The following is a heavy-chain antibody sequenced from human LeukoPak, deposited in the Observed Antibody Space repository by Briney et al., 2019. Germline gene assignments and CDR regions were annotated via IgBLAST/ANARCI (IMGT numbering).Heavy chain of an antibody. J-gene: IGHJ5*02. CDR2: ISTSGTTI. CDR3: ARINWLDP. Sequence: GGSLRLSCAASGFTFSSYEMNWVRQAPGKGLEWVSYISTSGTTIYYADSVKGRFTISRDNAKKSLYLQMNSLGAEDTAVYYCARINWLDPWGQGTLVTVSS. V-gene: IGHV3-48*03. CDR1: GFTFSSYE.